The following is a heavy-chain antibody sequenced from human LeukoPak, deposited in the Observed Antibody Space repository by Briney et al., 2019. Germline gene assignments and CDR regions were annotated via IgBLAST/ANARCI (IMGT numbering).Heavy chain of an antibody. CDR1: GGSISSYY. CDR3: ARDEDNSGRYYYYMDV. J-gene: IGHJ6*03. CDR2: IHHSGST. V-gene: IGHV4-59*01. Sequence: PSETLSLTCTVSGGSISSYYWNWIRHPPGKGLELIGYIHHSGSTNYNPSLKSRATISVDTSKNQFSLKLNYVTAADTAVYYCARDEDNSGRYYYYMDVWGKGTTVTVSS. D-gene: IGHD3-22*01.